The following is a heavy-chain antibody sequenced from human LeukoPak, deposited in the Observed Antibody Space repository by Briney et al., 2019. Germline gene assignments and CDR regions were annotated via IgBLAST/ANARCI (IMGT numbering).Heavy chain of an antibody. J-gene: IGHJ3*02. CDR1: GGSISSSSYY. Sequence: PSETLSLTCTVSGGSISSSSYYWGWIRQPPGKGLEWIGSIYYSGSTYYNPSLKSRVTISVDTSKNQFSLKLSSVTAADTAVYYCARQKRLRTDAFDIWGQGTMVTVSS. V-gene: IGHV4-39*01. D-gene: IGHD4-17*01. CDR3: ARQKRLRTDAFDI. CDR2: IYYSGST.